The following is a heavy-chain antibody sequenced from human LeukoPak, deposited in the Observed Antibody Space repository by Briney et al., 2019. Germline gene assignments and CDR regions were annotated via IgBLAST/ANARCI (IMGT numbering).Heavy chain of an antibody. CDR1: GFIFNRHA. V-gene: IGHV3-23*01. Sequence: GASLILCCAASGFIFNRHAMTWVRHAPGKGLQWVSSIAANGGTIYYRGYVKGRFTISRDNTNHTVYLQMNSLRAEDTALYYCAKDWEAVSNTPTENDYWGQGTLLTVSS. CDR2: IAANGGTI. CDR3: AKDWEAVSNTPTENDY. J-gene: IGHJ4*02. D-gene: IGHD5/OR15-5a*01.